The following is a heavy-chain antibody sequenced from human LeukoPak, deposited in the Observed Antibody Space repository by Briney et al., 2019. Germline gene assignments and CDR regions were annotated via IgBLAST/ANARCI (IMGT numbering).Heavy chain of an antibody. CDR3: AKHPSGNLRYIEY. J-gene: IGHJ4*02. V-gene: IGHV3-23*01. CDR1: GFAFGTHV. Sequence: GGSLRLSCAASGFAFGTHVLSWVRQAPGKGLEWAAVISVGGGTTFYADSVHGRFTMSRDDSEDTVYLQMTSLSAEDTATYFCAKHPSGNLRYIEYWGQGTLVTVSS. CDR2: ISVGGGTT. D-gene: IGHD1-26*01.